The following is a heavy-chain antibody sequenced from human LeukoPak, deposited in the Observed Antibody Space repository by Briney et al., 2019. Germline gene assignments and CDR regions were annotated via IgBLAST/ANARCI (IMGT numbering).Heavy chain of an antibody. CDR3: AKEPLRVGSYLDY. D-gene: IGHD1-26*01. Sequence: SGGSLRLSCAASGFTFTSHSLHWVRQAPGKGPEWVSHISSSSSATYYADSVKGRFTISRDNSKNTLYLQMNSLRAEDTAVYYCAKEPLRVGSYLDYWGQGTLVTVSS. CDR1: GFTFTSHS. J-gene: IGHJ4*02. CDR2: ISSSSSAT. V-gene: IGHV3-48*01.